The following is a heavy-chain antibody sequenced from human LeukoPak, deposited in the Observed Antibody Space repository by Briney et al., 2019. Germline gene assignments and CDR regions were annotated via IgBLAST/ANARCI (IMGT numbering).Heavy chain of an antibody. CDR1: GFTFSSYS. CDR2: IRSSSSYI. J-gene: IGHJ4*02. CDR3: ARDAVLIGLDY. Sequence: GGSLRLSCAASGFTFSSYSMNWVRQAPGKGLEWVSSIRSSSSYIYYADSVKGRFTVSRDNAKNSLYLQMNSLRAEDTAVYYCARDAVLIGLDYWGQGTLVTVSS. V-gene: IGHV3-21*01.